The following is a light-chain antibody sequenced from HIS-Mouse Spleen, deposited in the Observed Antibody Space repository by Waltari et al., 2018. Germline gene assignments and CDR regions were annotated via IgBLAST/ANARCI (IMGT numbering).Light chain of an antibody. Sequence: SYELTQPPSVSVSPGQTARITCSGDALPKKYAYWYQQKSGQAPVLVIYEDSKRPSGIPERFSWSISGTMATLTISGAQVEDEADYYCYSTDSSGNHRVFGGGTKLTVL. V-gene: IGLV3-10*01. J-gene: IGLJ2*01. CDR2: EDS. CDR1: ALPKKY. CDR3: YSTDSSGNHRV.